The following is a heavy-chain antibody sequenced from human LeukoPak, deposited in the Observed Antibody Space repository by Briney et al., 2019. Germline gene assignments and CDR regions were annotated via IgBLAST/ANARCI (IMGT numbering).Heavy chain of an antibody. CDR2: INPNSGGT. J-gene: IGHJ4*02. Sequence: ASVTVSCTASGYTFTGYYMHWVRQAPGQGLEWMGWINPNSGGTNYAEKFQGRVTMTRANSISTAYMELSRLRSDDTAVYYSASSTGYWGQGTLATVSS. D-gene: IGHD4-17*01. CDR3: ASSTGY. CDR1: GYTFTGYY. V-gene: IGHV1-2*02.